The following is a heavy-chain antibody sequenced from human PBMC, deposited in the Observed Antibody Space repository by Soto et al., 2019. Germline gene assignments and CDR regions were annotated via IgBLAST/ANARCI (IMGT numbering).Heavy chain of an antibody. Sequence: AKGKRLEWVGRIKSKTDGGTTDYAAPVKGRFTISRDDSKNTLYLQMNSLKSDDTAVYYCTTDPSYGVRDCYLTSDYWVQGTLVIGSS. J-gene: IGHJ4*02. CDR3: TTDPSYGVRDCYLTSDY. CDR2: IKSKTDGGTT. V-gene: IGHV3-15*01. D-gene: IGHD2-21*01.